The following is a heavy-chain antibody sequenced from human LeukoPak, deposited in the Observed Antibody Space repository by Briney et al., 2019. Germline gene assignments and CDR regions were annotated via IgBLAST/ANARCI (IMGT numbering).Heavy chain of an antibody. V-gene: IGHV3-30*03. J-gene: IGHJ4*02. CDR3: ARDRAWNYFDY. D-gene: IGHD3-3*01. Sequence: GGSLRLSCAPSGFTFSRHGMHWVRQAPGRGLEWVAIISNDGSRKYYAHSVEGRFTISRDSSKNTLYLQMDSLRAEDTAVYYCARDRAWNYFDYWGQGTLVTVSS. CDR2: ISNDGSRK. CDR1: GFTFSRHG.